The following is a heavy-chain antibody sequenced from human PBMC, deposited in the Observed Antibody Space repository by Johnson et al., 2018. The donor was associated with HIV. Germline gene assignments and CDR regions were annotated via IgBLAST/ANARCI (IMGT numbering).Heavy chain of an antibody. V-gene: IGHV3-66*02. D-gene: IGHD2-15*01. CDR1: GFSFSDYY. J-gene: IGHJ3*02. CDR3: AREWCWDALDI. CDR2: IYSGGST. Sequence: VQLVESGGGLVKPGGSLRLSCTISGFSFSDYYMSWLRQAPGKGLEWVSVIYSGGSTYYADSVKGRFTISRDNSKNTLYLQMNSLRAEDTAVYYCAREWCWDALDIWGQGTMVTVSS.